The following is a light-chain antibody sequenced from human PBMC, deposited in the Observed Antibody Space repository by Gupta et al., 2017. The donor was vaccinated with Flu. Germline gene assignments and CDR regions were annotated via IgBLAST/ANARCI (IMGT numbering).Light chain of an antibody. J-gene: IGKJ1*01. CDR1: QAISSW. V-gene: IGKV1-5*03. CDR3: QHYNTYPWT. CDR2: KAS. Sequence: DIQMTQSPSTLSASVGDRVTITCRASQAISSWLAWYQQKPGKAPNLLIYKASTLESGVPSRFSGSGSRTEFILTISSLQPDDFATYYCQHYNTYPWTFGQGTKLEIK.